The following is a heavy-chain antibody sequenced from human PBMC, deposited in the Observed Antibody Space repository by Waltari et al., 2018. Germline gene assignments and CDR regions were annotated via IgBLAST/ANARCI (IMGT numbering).Heavy chain of an antibody. D-gene: IGHD2-2*01. Sequence: EVQLVESGGGLVKPGGSLRLSCAASGFTFSSYSMNWFRQAPGKGLEWVSSISSSSYIYYADSVKGRFTISRDNAKNSLYLQMNSLRAEDTAVYYCARDFRCSSTSCSNLWGQGTLVTVSS. J-gene: IGHJ4*02. V-gene: IGHV3-21*01. CDR2: ISSSSYI. CDR3: ARDFRCSSTSCSNL. CDR1: GFTFSSYS.